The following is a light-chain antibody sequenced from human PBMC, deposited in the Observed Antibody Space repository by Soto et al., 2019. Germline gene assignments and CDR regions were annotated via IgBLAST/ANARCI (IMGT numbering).Light chain of an antibody. CDR1: QSVSNNY. Sequence: EIGLTQSPATLSLSQGERATLSCRASQSVSNNYLAWYQQKPGQAPRLLIYGASNRATGIPDRFSGSGSGTDFTLTISRLEPEDFAVYYCQQYGSSGTFGQGTKVDIK. CDR2: GAS. CDR3: QQYGSSGT. J-gene: IGKJ1*01. V-gene: IGKV3-20*01.